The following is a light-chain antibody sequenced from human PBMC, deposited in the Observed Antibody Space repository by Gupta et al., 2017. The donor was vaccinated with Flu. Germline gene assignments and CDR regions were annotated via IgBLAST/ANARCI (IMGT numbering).Light chain of an antibody. Sequence: DIQLTQSPSTLSASVGDRVTISCRASQTITMWLDWYQQKPGKVPKVMISKASRSENGVPSRFSGSGSEKEFTLTSSGLQDDDFANYYCQQYSRSWTFGQGTKVEV. J-gene: IGKJ1*01. V-gene: IGKV1-5*03. CDR1: QTITMW. CDR2: KAS. CDR3: QQYSRSWT.